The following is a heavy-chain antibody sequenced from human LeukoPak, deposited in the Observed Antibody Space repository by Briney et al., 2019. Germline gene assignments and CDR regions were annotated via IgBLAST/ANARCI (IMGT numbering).Heavy chain of an antibody. CDR1: GFALSNSW. V-gene: IGHV3-7*01. Sequence: GGSLRLSCAASGFALSNSWMSWVRQAPGKGLEWVANINHEGGDIHYVDSVKGRFTISRDNAKDSLYLQMNSLRAEDTAVYYCATYINWVAGDVWGQGTTVTVSS. CDR3: ATYINWVAGDV. J-gene: IGHJ6*02. D-gene: IGHD1-1*01. CDR2: INHEGGDI.